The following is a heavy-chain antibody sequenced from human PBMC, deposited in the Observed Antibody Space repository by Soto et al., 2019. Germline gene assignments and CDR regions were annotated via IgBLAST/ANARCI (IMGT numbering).Heavy chain of an antibody. D-gene: IGHD5-12*01. CDR2: IYYSGST. CDR1: GGSISSSSYY. CDR3: ERLVEMATIIAY. V-gene: IGHV4-39*01. Sequence: PSETLSLTCTVSGGSISSSSYYWGWIRQPPGKGLEWIGSIYYSGSTYYNPSLKSRVTISVDTSKNQFSLKLSSVTAADTAVYYCERLVEMATIIAYWGQGTLVTVSS. J-gene: IGHJ4*02.